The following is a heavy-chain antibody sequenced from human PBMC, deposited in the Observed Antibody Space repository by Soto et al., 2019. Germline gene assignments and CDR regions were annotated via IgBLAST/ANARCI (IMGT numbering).Heavy chain of an antibody. CDR1: GDSVSSDNCY. V-gene: IGHV4-61*01. Sequence: SETLSLTCTVSGDSVSSDNCYWTWIRQPPGKGLEWIGYIYSSGSTNYNPSLKSRVTISVDTSRNQFSLKLTSVTAADTAVYYCARDIRGYSRAFDYWGQGTLVTVSS. CDR3: ARDIRGYSRAFDY. D-gene: IGHD5-18*01. J-gene: IGHJ4*02. CDR2: IYSSGST.